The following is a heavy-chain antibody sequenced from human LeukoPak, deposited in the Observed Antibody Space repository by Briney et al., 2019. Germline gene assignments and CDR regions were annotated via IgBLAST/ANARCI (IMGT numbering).Heavy chain of an antibody. V-gene: IGHV3-7*01. CDR1: GFTFSSYW. J-gene: IGHJ4*02. CDR2: IKQDGSEK. D-gene: IGHD3-16*02. Sequence: GGPLRLSCAASGFTFSSYWMSWVRQAPGRGLEWLANIKQDGSEKYYVDSVKGRFTISRDNAKNSLYLQMNSLRAEDTAVYYCARVMITFGGVIVLFDYWGQGTLVTVSS. CDR3: ARVMITFGGVIVLFDY.